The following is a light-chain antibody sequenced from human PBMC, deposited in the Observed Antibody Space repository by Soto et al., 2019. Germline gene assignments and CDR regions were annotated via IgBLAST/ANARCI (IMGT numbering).Light chain of an antibody. V-gene: IGKV3-11*01. Sequence: DIVMTQPPATLSVSTGERATLSCRASQSVSSNLAWYQQKPGQAPRLLIYGASNRATGIPARFSGSGSGTDFTLTISSLEPEDFAVYYCQLRSNWPPLTFGGVTKV. CDR3: QLRSNWPPLT. CDR1: QSVSSN. CDR2: GAS. J-gene: IGKJ4*01.